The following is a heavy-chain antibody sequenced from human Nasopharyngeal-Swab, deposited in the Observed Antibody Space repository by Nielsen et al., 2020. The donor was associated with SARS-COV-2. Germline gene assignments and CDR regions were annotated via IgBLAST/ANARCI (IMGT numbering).Heavy chain of an antibody. CDR1: GLTVSSTY. D-gene: IGHD2-2*01. Sequence: GESLKIPCAVPGLTVSSTYMSWVRQAPGKGLEWVSVTEIGGTTHYADSVKGRFSISRDSSTNTLYLQMNNVRAEDTAVYYCARDLGGGYCTTTNCPGSWGQGTLVTVSS. CDR2: TEIGGTT. CDR3: ARDLGGGYCTTTNCPGS. V-gene: IGHV3-53*01. J-gene: IGHJ1*01.